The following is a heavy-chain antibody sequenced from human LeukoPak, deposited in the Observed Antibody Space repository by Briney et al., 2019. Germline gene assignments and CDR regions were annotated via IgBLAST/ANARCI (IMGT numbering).Heavy chain of an antibody. Sequence: GGSLRLSCAASGFTVSSNYMSWVRQAPGKGLEWVSVIYSGGSTYYADSVKGRFTISRDNSKNTLYLQMNSLRAEDTAVYYCATYCGSTSCYIWGYYFDYWGQGTLVTVSS. CDR2: IYSGGST. V-gene: IGHV3-66*01. CDR3: ATYCGSTSCYIWGYYFDY. CDR1: GFTVSSNY. D-gene: IGHD2-2*01. J-gene: IGHJ4*02.